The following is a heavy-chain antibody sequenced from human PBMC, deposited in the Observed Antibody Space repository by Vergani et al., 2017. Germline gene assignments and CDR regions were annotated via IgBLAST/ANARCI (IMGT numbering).Heavy chain of an antibody. J-gene: IGHJ3*02. CDR3: TTDNQQSSLGHCSVTNCYGGVFDI. CDR1: GFTFSGSA. D-gene: IGHD2-15*01. V-gene: IGHV3-73*01. Sequence: VQLVETGGGVVQPGGSLTLSCAASGFTFSGSAMHWVRQTSGKGLEWIGRIRDKTYNYATAYAVSVKGRFIISRDDSKNTLYLQMNSLKTEDTAVYYCTTDNQQSSLGHCSVTNCYGGVFDIWGQGTVVTVSS. CDR2: IRDKTYNYAT.